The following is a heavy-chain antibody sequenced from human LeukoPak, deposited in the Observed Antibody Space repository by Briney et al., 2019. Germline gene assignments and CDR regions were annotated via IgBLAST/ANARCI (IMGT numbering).Heavy chain of an antibody. D-gene: IGHD6-19*01. J-gene: IGHJ3*02. CDR1: GGSISSYY. CDR2: IYDSGST. CDR3: ARHSSGIVLHAFDI. Sequence: KSSETLSLTCTVSGGSISSYYWSWIRQAPGKGLEWIGYIYDSGSTNYNPSLKSRVTISADTSKNQFSLKLSSVTAADTAVYYCARHSSGIVLHAFDIWGQGTMVTVSS. V-gene: IGHV4-59*08.